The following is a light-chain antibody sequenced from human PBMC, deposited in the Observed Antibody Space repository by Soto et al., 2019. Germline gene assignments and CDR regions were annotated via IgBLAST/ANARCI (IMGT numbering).Light chain of an antibody. CDR1: SSDIGGHNY. Sequence: QSALTQPPSASGSPGQSVIISCTGTSSDIGGHNYVSWYQQHPGKAPKLLIYEVIQRPSGVPDRFSGSKSGNTASLTVSGLQAEYEADYYCTSYAGSDNVIFGGGTQLTVL. J-gene: IGLJ7*01. CDR2: EVI. V-gene: IGLV2-8*01. CDR3: TSYAGSDNVI.